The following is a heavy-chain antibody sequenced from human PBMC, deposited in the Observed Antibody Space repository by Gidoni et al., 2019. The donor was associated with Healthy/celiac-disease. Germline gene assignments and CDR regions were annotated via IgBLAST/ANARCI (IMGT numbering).Heavy chain of an antibody. CDR2: ISSSGSTI. CDR1: GFTFRHSD. Sequence: EVQLVESGGGLVQPGGSLRLSCAASGFTFRHSDMNWVRQAPGKGLEWVSYISSSGSTIYYADSVKGRFTISRDNAKNSLYLQMNSLRAEDTAVYYCARGRAGIAVPLRYFDLWGRGTLVTVSS. V-gene: IGHV3-48*03. J-gene: IGHJ2*01. CDR3: ARGRAGIAVPLRYFDL. D-gene: IGHD6-19*01.